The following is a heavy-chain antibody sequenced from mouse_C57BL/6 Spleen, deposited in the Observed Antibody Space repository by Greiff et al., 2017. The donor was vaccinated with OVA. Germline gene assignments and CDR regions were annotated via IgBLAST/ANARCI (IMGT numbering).Heavy chain of an antibody. CDR3: ARGGGTYYYGSKGYFDV. CDR1: GYSITSGYY. J-gene: IGHJ1*03. Sequence: EVKLVESGPGLVKPSQSLSLTCSVTGYSITSGYYWNWIRQFPGNKLEWMGYISYDGSNNYNPSLKNRISITRDTSKNQFFLKLNSVTTEDTATYYCARGGGTYYYGSKGYFDVWGTGTTVTVSS. D-gene: IGHD1-1*01. V-gene: IGHV3-6*01. CDR2: ISYDGSN.